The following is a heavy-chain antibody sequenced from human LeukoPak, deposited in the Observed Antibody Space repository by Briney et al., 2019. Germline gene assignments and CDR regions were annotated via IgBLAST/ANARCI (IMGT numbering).Heavy chain of an antibody. J-gene: IGHJ4*02. Sequence: ASVKVSCKASGFTFSSSAVQWVRQARGRRLEWIGWIVVGSGNTNYAQKFQERVTITRDVSTSTAYVELTSLRSEDTAVYYCAAPSRIQLDYWGQGTLVTVSS. CDR3: AAPSRIQLDY. D-gene: IGHD5-18*01. CDR2: IVVGSGNT. CDR1: GFTFSSSA. V-gene: IGHV1-58*01.